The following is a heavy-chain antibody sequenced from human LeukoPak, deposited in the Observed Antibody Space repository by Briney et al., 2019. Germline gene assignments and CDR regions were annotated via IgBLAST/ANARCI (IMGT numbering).Heavy chain of an antibody. CDR1: GFTFSSYG. Sequence: GGSLRLSCAASGFTFSSYGMHWVRQAPGKGLEWVAVISYDGSNKYYADSVKGRFTISRDNSKNTLYLQMNGLRAEDTAVYHCAKDRVRMVRGLNYYYYGLDVWGQGTTVTVSS. D-gene: IGHD3-10*01. CDR3: AKDRVRMVRGLNYYYYGLDV. V-gene: IGHV3-30*18. J-gene: IGHJ6*02. CDR2: ISYDGSNK.